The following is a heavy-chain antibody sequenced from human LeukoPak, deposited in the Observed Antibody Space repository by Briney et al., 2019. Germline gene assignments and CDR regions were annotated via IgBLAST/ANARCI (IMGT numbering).Heavy chain of an antibody. CDR2: INPNSGGT. Sequence: GASVKVSCKASGYTFTGYYMHWVRQAPGQGLEWMGWINPNSGGTNYAQKFQGRVTMTRDTSISTAYMELSRLRSDDTAVYYCARVMPYSSSWYGLGYYYMDVWGKGTTVTISS. CDR3: ARVMPYSSSWYGLGYYYMDV. D-gene: IGHD6-13*01. V-gene: IGHV1-2*02. CDR1: GYTFTGYY. J-gene: IGHJ6*03.